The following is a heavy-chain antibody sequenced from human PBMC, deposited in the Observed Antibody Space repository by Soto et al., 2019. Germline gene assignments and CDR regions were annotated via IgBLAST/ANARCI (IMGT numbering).Heavy chain of an antibody. V-gene: IGHV3-33*01. CDR2: IWFDGSQQ. J-gene: IGHJ4*02. Sequence: QVQLVESGGGVVQPGRSLRLSCAASGFSFSSFGMHWVRKAPGKGLEWVAIIWFDGSQQHYADSVKGRFTISRDTSKNILYLQMNSLTAEDTAVYDCTTANTSPFDYWGRGTLVTVSS. CDR1: GFSFSSFG. CDR3: TTANTSPFDY.